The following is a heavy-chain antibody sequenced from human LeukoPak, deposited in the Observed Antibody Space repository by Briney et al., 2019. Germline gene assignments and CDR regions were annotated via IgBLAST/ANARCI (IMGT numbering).Heavy chain of an antibody. CDR3: ARGPLSSSWYVYYYNCYGMDV. V-gene: IGHV1-8*01. CDR2: INPNRGNT. D-gene: IGHD6-13*01. CDR1: GYTFTSYD. Sequence: ASVKVSCKASGYTFTSYDINWVRPATGQGLEWLGWINPNRGNTGYAQKFQGRVTKTRNTYISTAYMELSSLRSEDTAVYYCARGPLSSSWYVYYYNCYGMDVWGQGATVTVSS. J-gene: IGHJ6*02.